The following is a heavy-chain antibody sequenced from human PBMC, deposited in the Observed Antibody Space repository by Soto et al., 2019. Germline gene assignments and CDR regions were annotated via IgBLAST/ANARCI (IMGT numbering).Heavy chain of an antibody. V-gene: IGHV3-30*18. CDR2: ISYDGSNK. CDR3: AKDPRRYCSGGSCNWFDP. D-gene: IGHD2-15*01. J-gene: IGHJ5*02. CDR1: GFTFSSYG. Sequence: GGSLRLSCAASGFTFSSYGMHWIRQAPGKWLEWVAVISYDGSNKYYADSVKGRFTISRDNSKNTLYLQMNSLRAEDTAVYYCAKDPRRYCSGGSCNWFDPWGQGXLVTVYS.